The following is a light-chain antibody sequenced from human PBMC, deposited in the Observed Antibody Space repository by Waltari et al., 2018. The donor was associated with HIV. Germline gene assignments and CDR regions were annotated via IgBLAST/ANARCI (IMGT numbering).Light chain of an antibody. V-gene: IGLV2-14*01. CDR1: SSDVGGYNY. Sequence: QSALTQPASVSGSPGQSITIPCTGTSSDVGGYNYVSWYQQHPGKAPKLMIYEVSNRPSGVSNRFSGSKSGNTASLTISGLQAEDEADYYCSSHTSSSTLFGGGTKLTVL. CDR2: EVS. J-gene: IGLJ2*01. CDR3: SSHTSSSTL.